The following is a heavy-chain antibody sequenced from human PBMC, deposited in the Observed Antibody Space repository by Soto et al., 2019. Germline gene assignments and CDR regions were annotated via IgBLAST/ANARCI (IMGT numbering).Heavy chain of an antibody. CDR1: GFTFSSYS. V-gene: IGHV3-21*01. CDR2: ISSSSSYI. D-gene: IGHD3-10*01. J-gene: IGHJ6*03. CDR3: ASQYYYGSGSYYLPQDYYYYYYMDV. Sequence: GGSLRLSCAASGFTFSSYSMNWVRQAPGKGLEWVSSISSSSSYIYYADSVKGRFTISRDNAKNSLYLQMNSLRAEDTAVYYCASQYYYGSGSYYLPQDYYYYYYMDVWGKGTTDTVSS.